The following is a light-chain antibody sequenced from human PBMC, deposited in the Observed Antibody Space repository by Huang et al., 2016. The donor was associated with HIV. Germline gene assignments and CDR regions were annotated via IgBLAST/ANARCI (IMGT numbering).Light chain of an antibody. Sequence: EIVLTQSPATLSLSPGDRATLSCRASQSVENSLAWYQQKPGQPPRLLMYDDSIRATGIPARFSGSVSGTDFTLTISSLEPDDFAVYYCQQRSKWPPVYTFGQGTKLEIK. CDR3: QQRSKWPPVYT. CDR1: QSVENS. J-gene: IGKJ2*01. CDR2: DDS. V-gene: IGKV3-11*01.